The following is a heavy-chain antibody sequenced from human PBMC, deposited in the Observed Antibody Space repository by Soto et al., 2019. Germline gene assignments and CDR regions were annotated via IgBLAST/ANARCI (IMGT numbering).Heavy chain of an antibody. CDR3: ARGHLGITTTGTWYDFDY. CDR2: IYYSGRT. Sequence: SETLSLTCTVSGDSISSYYWTWIRQPPGKGLEYIGYIYYSGRTYYNTSLKSRVTISVDTSKNQFSLKLSSVTAADTAVYYCARGHLGITTTGTWYDFDYWGQGTLVTVSS. V-gene: IGHV4-59*01. CDR1: GDSISSYY. J-gene: IGHJ4*02. D-gene: IGHD2-15*01.